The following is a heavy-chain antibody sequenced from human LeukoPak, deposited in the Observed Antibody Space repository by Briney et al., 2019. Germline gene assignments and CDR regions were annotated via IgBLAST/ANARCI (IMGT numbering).Heavy chain of an antibody. CDR3: AKGRMVGATFDY. V-gene: IGHV3-9*02. J-gene: IGHJ4*02. D-gene: IGHD1-26*01. CDR2: ISWNSGSI. CDR1: GFTSDDYA. Sequence: GGSLRLSCAASGFTSDDYAMHWVRQAPGKGLEWVSGISWNSGSIGYADSVKGRFTISRDNAKNSLYLQMNSLRAEDTALYYCAKGRMVGATFDYWGQGTLVTVSS.